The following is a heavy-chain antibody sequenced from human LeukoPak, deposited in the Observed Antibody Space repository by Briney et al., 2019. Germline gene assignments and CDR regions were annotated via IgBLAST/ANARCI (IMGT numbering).Heavy chain of an antibody. Sequence: SETLSLTCTVSGGSISSYYWSWIRQPPGQGLEWIGYIYYSGSTNYNPSLKSRVTISVDTSKNQFSLKLSSVTAADTAVYYCARGNRGGAFDIWGQGTMVTVSS. CDR2: IYYSGST. V-gene: IGHV4-59*01. CDR1: GGSISSYY. CDR3: ARGNRGGAFDI. D-gene: IGHD2-15*01. J-gene: IGHJ3*02.